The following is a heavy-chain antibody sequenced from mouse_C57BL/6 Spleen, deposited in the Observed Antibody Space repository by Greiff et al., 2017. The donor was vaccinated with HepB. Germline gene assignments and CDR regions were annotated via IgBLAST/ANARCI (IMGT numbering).Heavy chain of an antibody. Sequence: QVQLQQSGAELVRPGTSVKVSCKASGYAFTNYLIEWVKQRPGQGLEWIGVINPGSGGTNYNEKFKGKATLTADKSSSTAYMQLSSVTSEDSAVYFCARATVVANWFDYWGQGTTLTVSS. J-gene: IGHJ2*01. CDR3: ARATVVANWFDY. CDR1: GYAFTNYL. V-gene: IGHV1-54*01. CDR2: INPGSGGT. D-gene: IGHD1-1*01.